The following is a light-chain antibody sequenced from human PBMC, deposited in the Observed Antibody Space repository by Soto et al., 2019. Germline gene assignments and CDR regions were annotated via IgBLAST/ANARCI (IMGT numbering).Light chain of an antibody. Sequence: QSVLTQPPSVSAAPGQKVTISCSGSSSNIGNNYVSWYQQLPGTAPKLLIYENNKRPSGIPDRFSGSKSGTSATLGITGLRTGDEADYYCGTWDSSLSALFGGGTKVTVL. J-gene: IGLJ2*01. CDR2: ENN. V-gene: IGLV1-51*02. CDR3: GTWDSSLSAL. CDR1: SSNIGNNY.